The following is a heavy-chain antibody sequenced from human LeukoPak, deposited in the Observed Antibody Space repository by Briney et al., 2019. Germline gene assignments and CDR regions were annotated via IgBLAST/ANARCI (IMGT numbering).Heavy chain of an antibody. V-gene: IGHV1-18*01. D-gene: IGHD2-15*01. CDR1: GYTFTSYG. CDR2: ISAYNGNT. J-gene: IGHJ4*02. Sequence: ASVKVSCKASGYTFTSYGISWVRQAPGQGLEWMGWISAYNGNTNYAQKLQGRVTMTRDTSTSTVYMELSSLRSEDTAVYYCARALSGYCSGGSCYGIDDYWGQGTLVTVSS. CDR3: ARALSGYCSGGSCYGIDDY.